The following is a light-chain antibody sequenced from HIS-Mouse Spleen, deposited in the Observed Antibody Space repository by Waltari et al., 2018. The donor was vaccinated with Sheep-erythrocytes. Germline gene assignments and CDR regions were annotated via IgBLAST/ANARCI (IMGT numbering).Light chain of an antibody. CDR1: SSDVGSYNL. CDR3: CSYAGSSTFHVV. V-gene: IGLV2-23*03. CDR2: EGS. J-gene: IGLJ2*01. Sequence: QSALTQPASVSGSPGQSITISCTGTSSDVGSYNLVSWYQQHPVKAPKLMIYEGSKRPSGVSNLFSGSKSGNTASLTISGLQAEDEADYYCCSYAGSSTFHVVFGGGTKLTVL.